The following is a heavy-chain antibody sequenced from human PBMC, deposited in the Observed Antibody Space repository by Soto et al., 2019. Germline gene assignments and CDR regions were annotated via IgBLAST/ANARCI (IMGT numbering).Heavy chain of an antibody. CDR1: GGSISSYY. V-gene: IGHV4-59*01. Sequence: SETLSLTCTVSGGSISSYYWSWIRQPPGKGLEWIGYIYYSGSTNYNPSLKSRVTISVDTSKNQFTLKLSSVTAAATAVYYCARDYLGSAYYYYAMDVWGQGTTVTAP. CDR2: IYYSGST. CDR3: ARDYLGSAYYYYAMDV. J-gene: IGHJ6*02.